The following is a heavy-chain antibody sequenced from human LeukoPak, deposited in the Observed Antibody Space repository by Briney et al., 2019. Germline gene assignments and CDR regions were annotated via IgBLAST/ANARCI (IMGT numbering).Heavy chain of an antibody. CDR2: IRSKAYGGTT. CDR1: GFTFGDYA. D-gene: IGHD3-16*01. Sequence: GGSLRLSCTASGFTFGDYAMSWVRQAPGKGLEWVGFIRSKAYGGTTEYAASVKGRFTISRDDSKSIAYLQMNSLKTEDTAVYHCTGGGFDHWGQGTLVTVSS. CDR3: TGGGFDH. J-gene: IGHJ4*02. V-gene: IGHV3-49*04.